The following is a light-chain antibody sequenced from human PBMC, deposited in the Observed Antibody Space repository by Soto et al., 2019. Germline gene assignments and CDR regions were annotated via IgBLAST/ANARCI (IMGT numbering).Light chain of an antibody. CDR2: AAS. Sequence: IEMTQSPSSLSAYLGDRVTIACRASQSISNYLNWYQHKPGKVPKLLIYAASSLQSGVPTRFSGSGSGTDFTLTISSLQPEDFATYYCQQSYGTPLTFGGGTKVEIK. CDR1: QSISNY. J-gene: IGKJ4*01. V-gene: IGKV1-39*01. CDR3: QQSYGTPLT.